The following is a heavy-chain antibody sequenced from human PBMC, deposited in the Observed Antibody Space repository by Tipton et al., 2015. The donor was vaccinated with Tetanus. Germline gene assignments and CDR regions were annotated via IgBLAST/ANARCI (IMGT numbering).Heavy chain of an antibody. CDR2: ISGSGEIV. J-gene: IGHJ4*02. Sequence: SLRLSCAASGFIFSNNSMNWVRQAPGKGLAWVSHISGSGEIVHYADSVKGRFTISRDNSKNTLYLQMSNLRAEDTAVYYCARDYPDFDYWGQGTLVTVSS. V-gene: IGHV3-48*01. CDR1: GFIFSNNS. D-gene: IGHD3-16*02. CDR3: ARDYPDFDY.